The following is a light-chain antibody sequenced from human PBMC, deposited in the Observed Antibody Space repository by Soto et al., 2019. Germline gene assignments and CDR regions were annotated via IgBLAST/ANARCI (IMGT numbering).Light chain of an antibody. CDR3: LQDYNYPRLT. CDR1: QGIRND. CDR2: AAS. V-gene: IGKV1-6*01. Sequence: AIQMTQSPSSLSASVGDRVTITCRASQGIRNDLGWYQQKPGKAPKLLIYAASSLQSGVPSRFSGSGSGTDFTLTISSLQPEYFATYYCLQDYNYPRLTFGGGTKVEIK. J-gene: IGKJ4*01.